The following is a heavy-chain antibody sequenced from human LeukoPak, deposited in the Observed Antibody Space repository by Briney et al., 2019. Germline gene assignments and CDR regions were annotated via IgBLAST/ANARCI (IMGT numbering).Heavy chain of an antibody. J-gene: IGHJ5*02. V-gene: IGHV1-69*05. Sequence: SVKVSCKASGGTFSSYAISWVRQAPGQGLEWMGGIIPIFGTANYAQKFQGRVTITTDESTSTAYMELSSLRSEDTAVYYCARTPSSGWSSNWFDPWGQGTLVTVSS. CDR1: GGTFSSYA. CDR2: IIPIFGTA. D-gene: IGHD6-19*01. CDR3: ARTPSSGWSSNWFDP.